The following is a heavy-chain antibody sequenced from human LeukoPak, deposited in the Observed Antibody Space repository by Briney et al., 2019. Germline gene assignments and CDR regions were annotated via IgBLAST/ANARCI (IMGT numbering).Heavy chain of an antibody. CDR2: IYYSGST. D-gene: IGHD3-10*01. CDR3: AGTESTLYYGGPWMFDY. CDR1: GGSISSYY. V-gene: IGHV4-59*01. Sequence: SETLSLTCTVSGGSISSYYWSWIRQHPGKGLEWIGYIYYSGSTNYNPSLKSRVTISVATSKNQFSLKLSSVTAADTAVYYCAGTESTLYYGGPWMFDYWGQGTQVTVSS. J-gene: IGHJ4*02.